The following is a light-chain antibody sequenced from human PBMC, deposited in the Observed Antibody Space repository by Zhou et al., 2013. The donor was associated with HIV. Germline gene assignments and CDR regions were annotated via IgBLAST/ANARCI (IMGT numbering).Light chain of an antibody. CDR1: QTISKY. CDR2: GAS. V-gene: IGKV1-39*01. Sequence: DIQMTQSPSSLSASVGDRVNISCRTSQTISKYLNWYQQKLGTAPKLLIYGASRLQSGVPSRFSGTGSGTDFALTISSLQPDDFATYYCQHYSSDSWTFGQGTKVEIK. CDR3: QHYSSDSWT. J-gene: IGKJ1*01.